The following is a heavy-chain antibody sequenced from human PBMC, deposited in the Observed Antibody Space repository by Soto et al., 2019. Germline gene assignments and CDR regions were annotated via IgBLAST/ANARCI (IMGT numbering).Heavy chain of an antibody. Sequence: PGESLKISCKGSGYSFTSYWIGWVRQMPGKGLEWMGIIYPGDSDTRYSPSFQGQVTISADKSISTAYLQWSSLKASDTAMYYCATSAYDILTGYQYYFDYWGQGTLVTVSS. D-gene: IGHD3-9*01. V-gene: IGHV5-51*01. CDR1: GYSFTSYW. CDR2: IYPGDSDT. J-gene: IGHJ4*02. CDR3: ATSAYDILTGYQYYFDY.